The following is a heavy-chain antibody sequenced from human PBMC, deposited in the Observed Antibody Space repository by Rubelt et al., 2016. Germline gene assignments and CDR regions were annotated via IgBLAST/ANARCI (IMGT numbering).Heavy chain of an antibody. CDR3: ARDPTIFGVVIVRYYGMDV. CDR1: GFTVSSNY. V-gene: IGHV3-53*01. J-gene: IGHJ6*02. Sequence: RLSCAASGFTVSSNYMSWVRQAPGKGLEWVSVIYSGGSTYYADSVKGRFTISRDNSKNTLYLQMNSLRAEDTAVYYCARDPTIFGVVIVRYYGMDVWGQGTTVTVSS. D-gene: IGHD3-3*01. CDR2: IYSGGST.